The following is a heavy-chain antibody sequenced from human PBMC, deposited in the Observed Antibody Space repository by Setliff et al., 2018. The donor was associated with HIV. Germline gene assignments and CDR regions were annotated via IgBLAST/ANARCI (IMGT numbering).Heavy chain of an antibody. CDR3: ARIVRPSYYYYYYMDV. J-gene: IGHJ6*03. V-gene: IGHV1-69*13. CDR2: IIPIFNTA. D-gene: IGHD3-10*02. Sequence: SVKVSCKASGGTFSSYAISWVRQAPGQGLEWMGGIIPIFNTANYAQKFQGRVTITAEESTSTAYMELSSLRSEDTAVYYCARIVRPSYYYYYYMDVWGKGTTVTSP. CDR1: GGTFSSYA.